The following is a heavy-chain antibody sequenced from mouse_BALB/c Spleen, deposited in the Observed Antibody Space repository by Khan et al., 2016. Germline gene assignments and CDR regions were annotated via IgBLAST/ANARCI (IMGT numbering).Heavy chain of an antibody. D-gene: IGHD3-1*01. CDR1: GYSITSHYS. CDR3: ATSSSGYWYYFDY. CDR2: IYYSGST. Sequence: VQLKQSGPDLVKPFQSLSLTCTVTGYSITSHYSWHWIRHFPGNKLEWMGYIYYSGSTNHNPSLKSRISITRDTSKNRFFLQLNSVTTEDTATYYCATSSSGYWYYFDYWGQGTTLTVSS. J-gene: IGHJ2*01. V-gene: IGHV3-1*02.